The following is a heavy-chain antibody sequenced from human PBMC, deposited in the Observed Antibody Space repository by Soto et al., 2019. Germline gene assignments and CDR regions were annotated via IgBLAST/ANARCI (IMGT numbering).Heavy chain of an antibody. V-gene: IGHV1-46*01. Sequence: QVQLVQSGAEVKKPGASVKVSCKASGYTFTSYYMHWVRQAPGQGLEWMGIINPSGGSTSYAQTFQGRVTMPRDTSTSTVYMELSSLRSEDTAVYYCARDWAGPECENYGMDVWGQGTTVTVS. J-gene: IGHJ6*02. CDR3: ARDWAGPECENYGMDV. CDR2: INPSGGST. D-gene: IGHD3-16*01. CDR1: GYTFTSYY.